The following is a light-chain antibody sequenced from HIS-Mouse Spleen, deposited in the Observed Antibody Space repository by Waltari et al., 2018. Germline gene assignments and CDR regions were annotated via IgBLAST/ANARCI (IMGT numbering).Light chain of an antibody. Sequence: SYELTQPPSVSVSPGQTARITCPGDPLPKKYAYWYQQKSGQAPVLVIYEDSKRPPGIPERFSGSSSGTMATLTISGAQVEDEADYYCYSTDSSGNHRVFGGGTKLTVL. V-gene: IGLV3-10*01. CDR2: EDS. CDR1: PLPKKY. J-gene: IGLJ2*01. CDR3: YSTDSSGNHRV.